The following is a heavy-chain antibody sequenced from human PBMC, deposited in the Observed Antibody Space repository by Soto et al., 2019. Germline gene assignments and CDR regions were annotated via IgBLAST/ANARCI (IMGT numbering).Heavy chain of an antibody. Sequence: QVQLQESGPGLVKPSETLSLTCTVSGDSINTYYWSWIRQPPGKGLEWIGYLYDSGSTHYNPSLKSRVTISVDTSKNQFSLKLTSVTAADTAVYYCARENYYGSGTYFRLDVWGQGTRVTVSS. CDR1: GDSINTYY. D-gene: IGHD3-10*01. CDR2: LYDSGST. J-gene: IGHJ6*02. V-gene: IGHV4-59*01. CDR3: ARENYYGSGTYFRLDV.